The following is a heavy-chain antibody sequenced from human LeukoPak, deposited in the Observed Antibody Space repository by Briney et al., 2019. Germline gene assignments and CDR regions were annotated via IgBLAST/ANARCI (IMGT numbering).Heavy chain of an antibody. CDR3: ARVLGGVLRFLEWLPQDGAFDI. D-gene: IGHD3-3*01. J-gene: IGHJ3*02. CDR1: GGTFSSYA. CDR2: IIPIFGTA. Sequence: ASVKVSCKASGGTFSSYAISWVRQAPGQGLEWMGGIIPIFGTANYAQKFQGRVTITADESTSTAYMELSSLRSEDTAVYYCARVLGGVLRFLEWLPQDGAFDIWGQGTMVTVSS. V-gene: IGHV1-69*13.